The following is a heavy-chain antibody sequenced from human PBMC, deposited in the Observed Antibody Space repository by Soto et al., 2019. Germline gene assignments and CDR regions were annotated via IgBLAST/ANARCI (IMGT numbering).Heavy chain of an antibody. J-gene: IGHJ4*02. V-gene: IGHV1-3*01. CDR3: AGVGHPYSSSWYYFDY. CDR1: GYTFTSYA. D-gene: IGHD6-13*01. CDR2: INAGNGNT. Sequence: QVQLVQSGAEVKKPGASVKVSCKASGYTFTSYAMHWVRQAPGQRLEWMGWINAGNGNTKYSQKFQGRVTITRDTSASTAYMELSSLRSEDTAVYYCAGVGHPYSSSWYYFDYWGQGTLVTVSS.